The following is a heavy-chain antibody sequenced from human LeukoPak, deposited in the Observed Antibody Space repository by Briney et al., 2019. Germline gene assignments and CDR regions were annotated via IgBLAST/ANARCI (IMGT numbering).Heavy chain of an antibody. CDR3: ARGPYSNNWYGGDFDS. CDR1: GGSISSGDYY. D-gene: IGHD6-13*01. CDR2: IYYSGST. J-gene: IGHJ4*02. V-gene: IGHV4-30-4*01. Sequence: PSQTLSLTCTVSGGSISSGDYYWSWIRQPPGKGLEWIGYIYYSGSTCYNPSLKSRVAISVDTSKNQFSLKLSSVTAADTAVYYCARGPYSNNWYGGDFDSWGQGTLVTVSS.